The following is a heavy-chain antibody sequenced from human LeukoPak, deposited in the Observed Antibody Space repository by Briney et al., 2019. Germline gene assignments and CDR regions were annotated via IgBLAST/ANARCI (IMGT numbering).Heavy chain of an antibody. Sequence: GGFLRLSCAASGFTFSSYAMHWVRQAPGKGLEWVAVISYDGSNKYYADSVKGRFTISRDNSKNTLYLQMNSLRAEDTAVYYCARDSLGVSQLVRAYYFDYWGQGTLVTVSS. J-gene: IGHJ4*02. D-gene: IGHD6-13*01. CDR3: ARDSLGVSQLVRAYYFDY. CDR2: ISYDGSNK. V-gene: IGHV3-30-3*01. CDR1: GFTFSSYA.